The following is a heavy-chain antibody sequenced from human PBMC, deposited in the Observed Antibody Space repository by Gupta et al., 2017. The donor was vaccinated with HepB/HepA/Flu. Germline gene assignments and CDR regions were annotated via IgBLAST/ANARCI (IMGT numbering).Heavy chain of an antibody. D-gene: IGHD6-19*01. CDR1: GYRFSSYW. Sequence: EVQLVQSGAEVKKPGESLKISCKGVGYRFSSYWIGWVRQIPGKGLEWMGLIYPSEPDIRYSPSFQGQVTISVDKSIDTAYLQWSSLKASDTAMYYGARPEGSGWYQGTGDAFDIWGQGTMVTVS. CDR2: IYPSEPDI. CDR3: ARPEGSGWYQGTGDAFDI. V-gene: IGHV5-51*01. J-gene: IGHJ3*02.